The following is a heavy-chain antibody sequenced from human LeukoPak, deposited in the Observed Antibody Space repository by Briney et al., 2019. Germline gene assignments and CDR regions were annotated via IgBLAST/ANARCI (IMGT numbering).Heavy chain of an antibody. CDR3: ARDRGYSGSYNVWFDP. Sequence: KTGGSLRLSCVASGFPFSSYWMSWVRQPPGKGLEWIGSIYYSGNTYFSPSLKSRVTISVDTSKNQYSLKLSSVTAADTAIYYCARDRGYSGSYNVWFDPWGQGTLVTVSS. CDR2: IYYSGNT. D-gene: IGHD1-26*01. CDR1: GFPFSSYW. V-gene: IGHV4-4*02. J-gene: IGHJ5*02.